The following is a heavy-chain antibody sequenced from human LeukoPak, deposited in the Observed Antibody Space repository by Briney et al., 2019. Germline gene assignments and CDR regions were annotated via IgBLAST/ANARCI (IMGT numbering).Heavy chain of an antibody. CDR1: GGSFSGYY. J-gene: IGHJ4*02. D-gene: IGHD6-6*01. CDR3: ARDPPLYRYSSSSSRSPRGYFDY. Sequence: SETLSLTCAVYGGSFSGYYWSWIRQPPGKGLEWIGGINHSGSTNYNPSLKSRVTISVDTSKNQFSLKLSSVTAADTAVYYCARDPPLYRYSSSSSRSPRGYFDYWGQGTLVTVSS. CDR2: INHSGST. V-gene: IGHV4-34*01.